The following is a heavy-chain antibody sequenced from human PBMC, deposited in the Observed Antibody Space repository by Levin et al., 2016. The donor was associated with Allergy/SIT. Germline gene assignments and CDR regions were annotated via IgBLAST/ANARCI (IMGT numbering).Heavy chain of an antibody. CDR2: IIPILGVP. Sequence: SVKVSCKASGGTFSRFDISWVRQAPGQGLEWMGRIIPILGVPNYAQKFQGRVTITADKSTTTAFMELSSLRSGDTAVYYCASGNVDCRDAGCYTGYWGQGTLVTVSS. CDR1: GGTFSRFD. D-gene: IGHD2-15*01. J-gene: IGHJ4*02. V-gene: IGHV1-69*04. CDR3: ASGNVDCRDAGCYTGY.